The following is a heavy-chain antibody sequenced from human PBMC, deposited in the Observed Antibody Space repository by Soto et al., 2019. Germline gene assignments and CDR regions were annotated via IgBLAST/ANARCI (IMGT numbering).Heavy chain of an antibody. Sequence: PGGSWRLSCAASGFTFSSYGLHWVSQAPGKGLDWVAVISYDGSNKYYADSVKGRFTISRDNSKNTLYLQMNSLRAEDTAVYYCSKDLSGITIFGVDPYYYHGMDACGQGTTVTV. D-gene: IGHD3-3*01. V-gene: IGHV3-30*18. CDR1: GFTFSSYG. J-gene: IGHJ6*02. CDR3: SKDLSGITIFGVDPYYYHGMDA. CDR2: ISYDGSNK.